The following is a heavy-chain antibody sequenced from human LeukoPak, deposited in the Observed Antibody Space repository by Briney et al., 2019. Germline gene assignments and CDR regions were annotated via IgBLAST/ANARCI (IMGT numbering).Heavy chain of an antibody. J-gene: IGHJ4*02. Sequence: PGRSLRLSCAASGFTFSTHGMHWVRHAPGKGLEWVAVIWSDRGTKDYADSVKGRFTISRDNSKNTLYLQMNSLRADDTAVYYCARWGDSHGDYWGQGTLVTVSS. D-gene: IGHD6-13*01. V-gene: IGHV3-33*01. CDR2: IWSDRGTK. CDR3: ARWGDSHGDY. CDR1: GFTFSTHG.